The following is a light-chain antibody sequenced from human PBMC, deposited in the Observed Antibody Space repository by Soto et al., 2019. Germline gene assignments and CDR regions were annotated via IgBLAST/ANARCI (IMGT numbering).Light chain of an antibody. J-gene: IGKJ1*01. CDR3: QQYNSYLWT. Sequence: DIQTTQSPSTLSASVGDRVTITCRASQSISSWLAWYQQKPGKAPKLLIYKASSLESGVPSRFSGSGSGTEFTLTISSLQPDDFATYYCQQYNSYLWTFGQGTKV. V-gene: IGKV1-5*03. CDR1: QSISSW. CDR2: KAS.